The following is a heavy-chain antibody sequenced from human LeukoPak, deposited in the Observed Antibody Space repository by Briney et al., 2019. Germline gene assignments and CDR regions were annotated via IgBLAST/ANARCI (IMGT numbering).Heavy chain of an antibody. CDR3: ARDWDYYGSGSYSRIGAFYI. CDR1: GFTFTNYG. J-gene: IGHJ3*02. Sequence: GGSLRLSCAASGFTFTNYGMSWVRQAPGKGLEWVSSISSSSSYIYYADSVKGRFTISRDNAKNSLYLQMNSLRAEDTAVYYCARDWDYYGSGSYSRIGAFYIWGEGTMVTVSS. V-gene: IGHV3-21*01. D-gene: IGHD3-10*01. CDR2: ISSSSSYI.